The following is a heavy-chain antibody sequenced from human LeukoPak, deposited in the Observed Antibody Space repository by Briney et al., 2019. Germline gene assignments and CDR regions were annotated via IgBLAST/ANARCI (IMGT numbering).Heavy chain of an antibody. V-gene: IGHV4-39*02. J-gene: IGHJ5*02. CDR1: GGSISSSSYY. D-gene: IGHD2-2*02. CDR3: AKEALRGIPRMFNWCDP. Sequence: PSETLSLTCTVSGGSISSSSYYWGWIRQPPGKGLEWIGSIYYSGSTYYNPSLKSRVTISVDTSKNRFSLKLRSVTASDTAVYYCAKEALRGIPRMFNWCDPWGQGTLVTVSS. CDR2: IYYSGST.